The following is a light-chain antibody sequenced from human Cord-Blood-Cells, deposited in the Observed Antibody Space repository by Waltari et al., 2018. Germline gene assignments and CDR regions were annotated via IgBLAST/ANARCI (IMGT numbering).Light chain of an antibody. V-gene: IGKV1-39*01. CDR2: AAS. CDR3: QQSYSTVWT. J-gene: IGKJ1*01. CDR1: QSISSY. Sequence: DIQMTQSPSSLSASVGDRVTITCRASQSISSYLNWYQQKPGKAPKLLFYAASSLQSGVPSRFSGSGSGTDFTLTISSLQPEDFATYYCQQSYSTVWTFGQGP.